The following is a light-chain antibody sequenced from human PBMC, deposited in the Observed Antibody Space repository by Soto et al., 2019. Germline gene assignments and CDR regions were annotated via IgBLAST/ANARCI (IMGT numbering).Light chain of an antibody. V-gene: IGKV3-20*01. Sequence: EIVLTQSPGTLSLSPGERVTLSCRASQSLSNNDLAWYQQKLGQTPRLLIYGASGRATGIPERFSARGSGTDFTLAISRLEPEDFAVYYCQQYDSSPYSFGQGTKLEIK. CDR2: GAS. J-gene: IGKJ2*01. CDR1: QSLSNND. CDR3: QQYDSSPYS.